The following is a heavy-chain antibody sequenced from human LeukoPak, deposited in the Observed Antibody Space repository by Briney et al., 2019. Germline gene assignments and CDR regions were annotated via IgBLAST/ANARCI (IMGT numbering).Heavy chain of an antibody. CDR1: GFTFSDYY. D-gene: IGHD3-9*01. Sequence: PGGSLRLSCAASGFTFSDYYMSWIRQAPGKGLEWVSYISSSSSYTNNADSVKGRFTISRDNAKNSLYLQMNSLRAEDTAVYYCAREGTYYDILTGYQYYFDYWGQGTLVTVSS. CDR3: AREGTYYDILTGYQYYFDY. V-gene: IGHV3-11*05. J-gene: IGHJ4*02. CDR2: ISSSSSYT.